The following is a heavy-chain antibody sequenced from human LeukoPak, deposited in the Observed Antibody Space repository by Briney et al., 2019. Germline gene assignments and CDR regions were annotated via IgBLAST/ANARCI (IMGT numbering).Heavy chain of an antibody. D-gene: IGHD2-2*01. V-gene: IGHV3-23*01. CDR1: GFTFSSYA. CDR3: AKPPASGIVVVPAATRDY. Sequence: GGSLRLSCAASGFTFSSYAMSWVRQAPGKGLEWVSAIIGSGGSTYYADSVKGRFTISRDNSKNTLYLQMNSLRAEDTAVYYCAKPPASGIVVVPAATRDYWGQGTLVTVSS. CDR2: IIGSGGST. J-gene: IGHJ4*02.